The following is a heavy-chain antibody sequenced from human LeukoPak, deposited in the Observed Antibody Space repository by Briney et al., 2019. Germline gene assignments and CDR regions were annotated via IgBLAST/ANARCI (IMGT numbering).Heavy chain of an antibody. CDR1: GGSISSNY. V-gene: IGHV4-4*07. J-gene: IGHJ4*02. CDR2: IYTSGST. D-gene: IGHD3-3*01. CDR3: ARGLRDPSKRFLEWLSDPYYFDY. Sequence: SETLSLTCTVSGGSISSNYWSWIRQPAGKGLEWIGRIYTSGSTNYNPSLKSRVTMSVDTSKNQFSLKLSSLTAADTAVYYCARGLRDPSKRFLEWLSDPYYFDYWGQGTLVTVSS.